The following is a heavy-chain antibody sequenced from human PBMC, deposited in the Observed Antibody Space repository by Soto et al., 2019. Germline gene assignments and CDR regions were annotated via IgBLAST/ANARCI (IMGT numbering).Heavy chain of an antibody. CDR1: GYTLAGYY. J-gene: IGHJ5*02. CDR2: INPNSGGT. D-gene: IGHD6-13*01. CDR3: ARAGAAGTDNWFDP. V-gene: IGHV1-2*04. Sequence: VASVKVCCTASGYTLAGYYMHWVRQANGQGLEWMGWINPNSGGTNYAQKFQGWVTMTRDTSISTAYMELSRLRSDDTAVYYCARAGAAGTDNWFDPWGQGTLVTVSS.